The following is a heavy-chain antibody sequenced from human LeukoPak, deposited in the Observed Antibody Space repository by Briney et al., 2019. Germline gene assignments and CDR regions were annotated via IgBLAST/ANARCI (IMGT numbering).Heavy chain of an antibody. D-gene: IGHD3-22*01. CDR3: ARDPQYNYYDSSGYYPNWFDP. CDR1: GYTFTSHD. J-gene: IGHJ5*02. CDR2: MNPNSGNT. Sequence: ASVKVSCKASGYTFTSHDINWVRQATGQGLEWMGWMNPNSGNTGYAQKFQGRVTMTRNTSISTAYMELSSLRSEDTAVYYCARDPQYNYYDSSGYYPNWFDPWGQGTLVTVSS. V-gene: IGHV1-8*01.